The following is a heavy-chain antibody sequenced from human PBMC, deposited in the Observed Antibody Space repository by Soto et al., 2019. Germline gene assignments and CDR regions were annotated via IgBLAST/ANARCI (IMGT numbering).Heavy chain of an antibody. Sequence: QVQLVESGGGVVQPGRSLRLSCAASGFTFSSYGMHWVRQAPGKGLEWVAVISYDGSNKYYADSVKGRFTISRDNSKNTLYLQINSLRAEDTAVYYCATMTTVTPFDYWGQGTLVTVSS. CDR2: ISYDGSNK. CDR3: ATMTTVTPFDY. D-gene: IGHD4-17*01. J-gene: IGHJ4*02. V-gene: IGHV3-30*03. CDR1: GFTFSSYG.